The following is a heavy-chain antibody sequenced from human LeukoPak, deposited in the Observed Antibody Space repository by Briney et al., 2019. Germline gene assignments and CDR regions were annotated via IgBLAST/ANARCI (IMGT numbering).Heavy chain of an antibody. D-gene: IGHD2-21*01. CDR3: ARDLVTSGAFDY. CDR2: ISSSSSYI. Sequence: PGGSLRLSCAASGFTFSSYSMNWVRQAPGKGLEWVSSISSSSSYIYYADSVKGRFTISRDNAKNSLYLQMNSLRAEDTAVYYCARDLVTSGAFDYWGQGTLVTVSS. CDR1: GFTFSSYS. J-gene: IGHJ4*02. V-gene: IGHV3-21*04.